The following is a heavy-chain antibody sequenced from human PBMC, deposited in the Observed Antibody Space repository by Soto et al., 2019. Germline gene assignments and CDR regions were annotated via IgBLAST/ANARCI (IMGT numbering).Heavy chain of an antibody. CDR2: IYPGDSEI. J-gene: IGHJ4*02. V-gene: IGHV5-51*01. CDR3: ARQSLWGTSGYYYFEN. D-gene: IGHD3-22*01. Sequence: GESLRISFHASGYSFTTYCIAWVRQTPGRGLEWMGIIYPGDSEIKYSPSFDGQVTFSVDKSTSTAYLQWIGLKTSDTAIYYCARQSLWGTSGYYYFENCGQGTRVTVS. CDR1: GYSFTTYC.